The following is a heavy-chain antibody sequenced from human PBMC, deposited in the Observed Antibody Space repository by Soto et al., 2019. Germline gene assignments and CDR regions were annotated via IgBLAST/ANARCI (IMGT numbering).Heavy chain of an antibody. Sequence: QITLKESGPTLVKPTQTLTLTCSVSGFSLNTPGVGVGWIRQPPGKALEWLALIFWDDDKRYSPSLKRRLTITKDDSKSHVVLTTTNMDPVDTGTYLCARRPVPVTSTPSNWFDPWCQGTLVIVSA. D-gene: IGHD2-15*01. CDR3: ARRPVPVTSTPSNWFDP. CDR1: GFSLNTPGVG. J-gene: IGHJ5*02. V-gene: IGHV2-5*02. CDR2: IFWDDDK.